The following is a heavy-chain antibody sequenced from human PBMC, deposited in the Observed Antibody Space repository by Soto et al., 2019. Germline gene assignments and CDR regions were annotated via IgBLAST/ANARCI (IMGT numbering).Heavy chain of an antibody. CDR3: ARSYYTAADV. D-gene: IGHD3-10*01. CDR1: GGSFSSYT. J-gene: IGHJ6*02. Sequence: QVQLVQSGAEVKKPGSSVKVACKASGGSFSSYTISWVRQAPGQGLEWMGRIIPILGIANYAQKFQGRVTITADKSMSTAYMELSSLRSEDTAVYYCARSYYTAADVWGQGTTVTVSS. V-gene: IGHV1-69*02. CDR2: IIPILGIA.